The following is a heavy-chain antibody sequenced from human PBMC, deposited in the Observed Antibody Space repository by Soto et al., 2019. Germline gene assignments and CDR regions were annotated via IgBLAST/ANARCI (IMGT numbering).Heavy chain of an antibody. J-gene: IGHJ4*02. CDR3: ARPANTVADHFDL. D-gene: IGHD4-17*01. V-gene: IGHV5-51*01. Sequence: PGESLQISCQVSGYTFTIYWIGWVRQMPGKGLEWMGIIYPSDPDTRYSPSFQGQVTISADQSINTAYLQWDSLKASDTAIYYCARPANTVADHFDLWGQGTPVTVSS. CDR1: GYTFTIYW. CDR2: IYPSDPDT.